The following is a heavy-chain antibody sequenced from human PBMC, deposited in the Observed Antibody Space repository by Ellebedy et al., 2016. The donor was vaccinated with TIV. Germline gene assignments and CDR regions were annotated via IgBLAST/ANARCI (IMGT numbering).Heavy chain of an antibody. V-gene: IGHV1-18*04. Sequence: AASVKVSCKASGYTFTSYGISWVRQAPGQGLEWMGWISAYNGNTNYAQKLQGRVTMTTDTSTSTAYMELRSLRSDDTAVYYCARDPSVDTAMVTGRGGYYYYYYGMDVWGQGTTVTVSS. CDR3: ARDPSVDTAMVTGRGGYYYYYYGMDV. D-gene: IGHD5-18*01. J-gene: IGHJ6*02. CDR1: GYTFTSYG. CDR2: ISAYNGNT.